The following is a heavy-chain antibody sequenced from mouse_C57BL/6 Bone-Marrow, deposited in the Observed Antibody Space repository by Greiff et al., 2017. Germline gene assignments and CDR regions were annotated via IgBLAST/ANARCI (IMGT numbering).Heavy chain of an antibody. D-gene: IGHD1-1*01. CDR1: GFTFSSYG. CDR3: ARQLLLRPFWFAY. V-gene: IGHV5-6*01. Sequence: EVQLVESGGDLVKPGGSLKLSCAASGFTFSSYGMSWVRQTPDKRLEWVATISSGGSYTYYPDSVKGRFTISRDNAKNTLYLQMSSLKSEDTAMYYCARQLLLRPFWFAYWGQGTLVTVSA. J-gene: IGHJ3*01. CDR2: ISSGGSYT.